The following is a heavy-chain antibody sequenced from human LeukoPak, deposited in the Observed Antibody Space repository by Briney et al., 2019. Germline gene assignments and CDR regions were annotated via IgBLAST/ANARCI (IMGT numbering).Heavy chain of an antibody. CDR2: ISGSGGST. Sequence: PGGSLRLSCAASGFTFSSYAMSWVRQAPGKGLEWVSAISGSGGSTYYADSVKGRFTISRDNSKNTQYLQMNSLRAEDTAVYYCAKDRGLLWFRKYYFDYWGQGTLVTVSS. CDR1: GFTFSSYA. CDR3: AKDRGLLWFRKYYFDY. V-gene: IGHV3-23*01. J-gene: IGHJ4*02. D-gene: IGHD3-10*01.